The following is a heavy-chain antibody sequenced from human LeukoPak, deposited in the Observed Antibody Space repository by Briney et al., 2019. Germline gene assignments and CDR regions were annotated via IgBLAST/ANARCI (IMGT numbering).Heavy chain of an antibody. Sequence: GGSLRLSCAASGFAFSSFAMHWVRQAPGKGLEWVSLISYDGITEDYSDSVKGRFTISRDNFKNTLFLQMNSLRDEDTAVYYCARHTYSNSPFDYWGQGTLVTVSS. CDR2: ISYDGITE. J-gene: IGHJ4*02. CDR3: ARHTYSNSPFDY. V-gene: IGHV3-30*04. D-gene: IGHD6-13*01. CDR1: GFAFSSFA.